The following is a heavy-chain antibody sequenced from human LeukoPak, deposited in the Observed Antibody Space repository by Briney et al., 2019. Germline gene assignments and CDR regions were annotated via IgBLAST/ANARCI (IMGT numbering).Heavy chain of an antibody. J-gene: IGHJ4*02. CDR3: AKGGAVAGSYFDY. CDR1: GFTFSSYS. Sequence: PGGSLRLSCAASGFTFSSYSMNWVRQAPGKGLEWVSSISSSSSYIYYADSVKGRFTISRDNAKNSLYLQMNSLRAEDTAVYYCAKGGAVAGSYFDYWGQGTLVTVSS. D-gene: IGHD6-19*01. V-gene: IGHV3-21*01. CDR2: ISSSSSYI.